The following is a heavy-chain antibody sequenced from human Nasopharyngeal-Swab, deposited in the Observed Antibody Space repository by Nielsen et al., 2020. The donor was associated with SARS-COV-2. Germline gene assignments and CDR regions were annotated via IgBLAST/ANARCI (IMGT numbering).Heavy chain of an antibody. Sequence: ASVKVSCKASGYTFTSYYMHWVRQAPGQGLEWMGIINPSGGSTSYAQKFQGRVTMTRDTSTSTVYMELSSLRSGDTAVYYCARGGEYSYGFHTRRSYYMDVWGKGTTVTVSS. CDR3: ARGGEYSYGFHTRRSYYMDV. CDR1: GYTFTSYY. J-gene: IGHJ6*03. V-gene: IGHV1-46*01. D-gene: IGHD5-18*01. CDR2: INPSGGST.